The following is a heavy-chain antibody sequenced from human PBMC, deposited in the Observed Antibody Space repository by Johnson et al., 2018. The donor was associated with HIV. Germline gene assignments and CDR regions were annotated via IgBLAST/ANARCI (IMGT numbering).Heavy chain of an antibody. CDR1: GFTVSTNY. CDR2: IGTAGDT. Sequence: VQVLESGGGLIQPGGSLRLSCAVSGFTVSTNYMSWVRQAPGKGLEWVSAIGTAGDTYYPGSVKGRFTISRDNSKNTLYLQMNSLRPEDTAVYYCANLGDYGGNNGFDIWGQGTMVTVSS. J-gene: IGHJ3*02. D-gene: IGHD4-23*01. CDR3: ANLGDYGGNNGFDI. V-gene: IGHV3-66*03.